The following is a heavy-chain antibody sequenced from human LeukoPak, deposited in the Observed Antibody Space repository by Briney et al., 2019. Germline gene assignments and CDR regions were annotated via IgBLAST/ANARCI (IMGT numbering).Heavy chain of an antibody. J-gene: IGHJ4*02. CDR2: MNPISGNT. V-gene: IGHV1-8*01. Sequence: GASVKVSCKAPGYTFSNNDINWVRQATGQGLEWMGWMNPISGNTGFAQKFQGRVSITRDTAISTAYMELSRLRSDDTAVYYCARDHYVWGSYRYPGYWGQGTLVTVSS. D-gene: IGHD3-16*02. CDR3: ARDHYVWGSYRYPGY. CDR1: GYTFSNND.